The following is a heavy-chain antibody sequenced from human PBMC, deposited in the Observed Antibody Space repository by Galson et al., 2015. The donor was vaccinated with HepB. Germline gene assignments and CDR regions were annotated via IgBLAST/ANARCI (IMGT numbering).Heavy chain of an antibody. CDR1: GDSVSGYATA. J-gene: IGHJ4*02. Sequence: CAISGDSVSGYATAWNWIRQSPSRGLEWLGRTYYRSKWNFDYAESVRGRITITPDTSKNQFSLLLNSVTPEDSAVYYCVRDPAYTYGLDYWGQGTLVTVSS. CDR3: VRDPAYTYGLDY. CDR2: TYYRSKWNF. D-gene: IGHD5-18*01. V-gene: IGHV6-1*01.